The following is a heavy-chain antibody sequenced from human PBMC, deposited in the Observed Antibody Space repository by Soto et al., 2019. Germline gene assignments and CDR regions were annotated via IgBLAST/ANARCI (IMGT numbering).Heavy chain of an antibody. V-gene: IGHV1-46*01. CDR1: GYTLTGYY. Sequence: GASVEVCCKDSGYTLTGYYRHWVRQDPGQGLEWMGIINPNGGSTSYAQKFQGRVTMTRDTSTSTVYMELSRLRSEDTAVYYCASPHTAMANNFDYWGQGTLVTVSS. CDR2: INPNGGST. J-gene: IGHJ4*02. D-gene: IGHD5-18*01. CDR3: ASPHTAMANNFDY.